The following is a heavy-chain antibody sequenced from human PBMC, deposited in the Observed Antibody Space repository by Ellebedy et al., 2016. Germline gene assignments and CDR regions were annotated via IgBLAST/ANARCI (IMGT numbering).Heavy chain of an antibody. CDR2: IYSGGST. J-gene: IGHJ6*02. CDR1: GFTFSSYG. Sequence: GESLKISCAASGFTFSSYGMHWVRQAPGKGLEWVSVIYSGGSTYYADSVKGRFTISRDNSKNTLYLQMNSLRAEDTAVYYCARDLPSNGMDVWGQGTTVTVSS. V-gene: IGHV3-53*01. CDR3: ARDLPSNGMDV.